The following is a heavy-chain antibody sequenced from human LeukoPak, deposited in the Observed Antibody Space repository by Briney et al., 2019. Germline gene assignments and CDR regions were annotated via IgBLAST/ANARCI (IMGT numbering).Heavy chain of an antibody. J-gene: IGHJ6*02. CDR1: GVSISSGGYS. D-gene: IGHD1-26*01. CDR3: ARGRSNYYGMDV. V-gene: IGHV4-61*08. Sequence: SETLSLTCAVSGVSISSGGYSWNWIRRPPGKGLEWIGYIYYNGNTNYSPSLKSRVTMSVDTSKNLFSLKVSSVTAADTAVYYCARGRSNYYGMDVWGQGTTVTVSS. CDR2: IYYNGNT.